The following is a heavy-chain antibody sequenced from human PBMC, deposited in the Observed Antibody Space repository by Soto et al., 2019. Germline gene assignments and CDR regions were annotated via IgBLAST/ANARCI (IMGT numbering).Heavy chain of an antibody. CDR3: ASAPSGDYGYGMDV. Sequence: QLQLQESGSGLVKPSQTLSLTCAVSGGSISSGGYSWSWIRQPPGKGLEWIGYIHDSGSTYYNPSLPSRATTSVARSKNQFFLQLSSVTAADTAVYYCASAPSGDYGYGMDVWGQGTTVTVSS. V-gene: IGHV4-30-2*01. J-gene: IGHJ6*02. D-gene: IGHD4-17*01. CDR2: IHDSGST. CDR1: GGSISSGGYS.